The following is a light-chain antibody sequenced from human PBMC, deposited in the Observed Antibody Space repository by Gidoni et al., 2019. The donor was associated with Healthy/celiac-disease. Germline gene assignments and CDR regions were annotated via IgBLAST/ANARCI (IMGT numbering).Light chain of an antibody. Sequence: DMQMTQYPSSLSAYVGDRVTITCQASQDISNYLTLYQQKQGTAPKLLIYDASNFETGVPSRFSGSGSGTDFTFTISSLQPDDIATYYCQQYDNLPFTFGPGTKVDIK. CDR2: DAS. V-gene: IGKV1-33*01. CDR1: QDISNY. CDR3: QQYDNLPFT. J-gene: IGKJ3*01.